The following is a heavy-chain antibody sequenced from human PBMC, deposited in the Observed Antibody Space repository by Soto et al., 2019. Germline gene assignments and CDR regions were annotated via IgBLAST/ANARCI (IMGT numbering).Heavy chain of an antibody. CDR3: ARVQGASYYYDSSGYYFFDY. CDR2: IYYSGST. V-gene: IGHV4-31*03. Sequence: QVQLQESGPGLVKPSQTLSLTCTVSGGSISSGGYYWSWIRQHPGKGLEWIGYIYYSGSTYYNPSLKRRVTISVDTSKNQFSLKLSSVTAADTAVYYCARVQGASYYYDSSGYYFFDYWGQGTLVTVSS. J-gene: IGHJ4*02. D-gene: IGHD3-22*01. CDR1: GGSISSGGYY.